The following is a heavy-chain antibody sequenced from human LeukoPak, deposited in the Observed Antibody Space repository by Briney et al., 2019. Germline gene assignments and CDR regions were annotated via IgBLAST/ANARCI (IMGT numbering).Heavy chain of an antibody. V-gene: IGHV4-31*03. CDR3: AREVRYYYDSSGGFDY. D-gene: IGHD3-22*01. Sequence: PSQTLSLTCTVSGGXISSDGYYWSWIRQHPGKGLEWIGYIYNSGSTYYNPSLKSRVTISGDTSKSQFSLNLSSVTAADTAVYYCAREVRYYYDSSGGFDYWGQGTLVTVSS. J-gene: IGHJ4*02. CDR2: IYNSGST. CDR1: GGXISSDGYY.